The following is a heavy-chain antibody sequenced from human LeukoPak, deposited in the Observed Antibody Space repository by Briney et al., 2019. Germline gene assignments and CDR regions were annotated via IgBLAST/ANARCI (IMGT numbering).Heavy chain of an antibody. CDR2: IRYNGNNK. CDR3: AKRDRMYTSGSYYFDY. V-gene: IGHV3-30*02. CDR1: GFTFSNYG. Sequence: GGSLRLSCAASGFTFSNYGMHWLRQAPGKGLEWVAFIRYNGNNKYYADSVKGRFTISRDNSKNTLYLQMNSLRAEDTAVYYCAKRDRMYTSGSYYFDYWGQGTLVTVSS. D-gene: IGHD6-19*01. J-gene: IGHJ4*02.